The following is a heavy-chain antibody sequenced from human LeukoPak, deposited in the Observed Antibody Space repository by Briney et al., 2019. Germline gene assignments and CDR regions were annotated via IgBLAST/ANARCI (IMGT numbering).Heavy chain of an antibody. CDR2: VYYSGSA. J-gene: IGHJ4*02. Sequence: PSETLSLTCTVTGGSIDSSDYYWGWIRQPPGKGLECIGGVYYSGSAYYTPSLKRRVTISIDTSKNQFSLKLSSVTAADTAVYYCARAKDRFYDSAYYFDYWGQGTLVTVSS. V-gene: IGHV4-39*07. CDR1: GGSIDSSDYY. D-gene: IGHD3-22*01. CDR3: ARAKDRFYDSAYYFDY.